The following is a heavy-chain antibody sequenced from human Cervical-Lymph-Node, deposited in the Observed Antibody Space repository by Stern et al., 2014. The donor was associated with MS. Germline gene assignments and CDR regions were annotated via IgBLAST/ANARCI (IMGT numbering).Heavy chain of an antibody. CDR2: QWYDGSNK. V-gene: IGHV3-33*01. CDR3: ARGMNSGYDHNWFDP. Sequence: VQLVESGGGVVQPGRSLRLSCAASGFTFSSYGMHWVRQAPGQGLEGVAVQWYDGSNKYYAVSVNGPFTISRDNSKNTLYLQMNSLRAEDTAVYYCARGMNSGYDHNWFDPWGQGTLVTVSS. D-gene: IGHD5-12*01. CDR1: GFTFSSYG. J-gene: IGHJ5*02.